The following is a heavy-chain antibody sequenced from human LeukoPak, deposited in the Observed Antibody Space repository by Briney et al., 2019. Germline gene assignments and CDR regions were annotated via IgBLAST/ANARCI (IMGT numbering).Heavy chain of an antibody. J-gene: IGHJ4*02. V-gene: IGHV4-61*02. CDR1: GGSISSGSYY. D-gene: IGHD3-10*01. CDR3: AREGYYYGSGSYVDY. CDR2: IYTSGST. Sequence: SETLSLTCTVSGGSISSGSYYWSWIRQPAGKGLEWIGRIYTSGSTNYNPSLKSRVTISVDTSKNQFSLKLSSVTAADTAVYYCAREGYYYGSGSYVDYWGQGTLVTVSS.